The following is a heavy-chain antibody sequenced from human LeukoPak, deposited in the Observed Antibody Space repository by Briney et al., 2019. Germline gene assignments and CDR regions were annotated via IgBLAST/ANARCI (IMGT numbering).Heavy chain of an antibody. D-gene: IGHD1-26*01. CDR3: AKKWGVGTTTLDYFDY. CDR1: GFTFSNYA. CDR2: ISGSAGST. V-gene: IGHV3-23*01. J-gene: IGHJ4*02. Sequence: GGSLRLSCAASGFTFSNYAMSWVRQAPGKGLEWVSGISGSAGSTYYADSVKGRFTISRDNSKNTLYLQMNSLTDDDTDVYYCAKKWGVGTTTLDYFDYWGQGTLVTVSS.